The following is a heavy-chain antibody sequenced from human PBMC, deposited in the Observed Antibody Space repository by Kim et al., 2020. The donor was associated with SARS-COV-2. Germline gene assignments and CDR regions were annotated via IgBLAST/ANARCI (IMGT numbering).Heavy chain of an antibody. CDR2: IRSKAYGGTT. J-gene: IGHJ6*02. CDR3: TSIQGLSSVAPYYYYGMDV. V-gene: IGHV3-49*03. D-gene: IGHD6-19*01. CDR1: GFTFGDYA. Sequence: GGSLRLSCTASGFTFGDYAMSWFRQAPGKGLEWVGFIRSKAYGGTTEYAASVKGRFTISRDDSKSIAYLQMNSLKTEDTAVYYCTSIQGLSSVAPYYYYGMDVWGQGTTVTVSS.